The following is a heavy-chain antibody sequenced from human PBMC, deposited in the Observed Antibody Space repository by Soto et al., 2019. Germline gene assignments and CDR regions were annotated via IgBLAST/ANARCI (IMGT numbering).Heavy chain of an antibody. J-gene: IGHJ6*02. CDR3: TSLPLYDFWSGSSYYYGMDV. CDR1: GFTFSNAW. V-gene: IGHV3-15*07. D-gene: IGHD3-3*01. CDR2: IKSKTDGGTT. Sequence: GGSLRLSCAASGFTFSNAWMNWVRQAPGKGLEWVGRIKSKTDGGTTDYAAPVKGRFTISRDDSKNTLYLQMNSLKTEDTAVFYCTSLPLYDFWSGSSYYYGMDVWGQGTTVTVSS.